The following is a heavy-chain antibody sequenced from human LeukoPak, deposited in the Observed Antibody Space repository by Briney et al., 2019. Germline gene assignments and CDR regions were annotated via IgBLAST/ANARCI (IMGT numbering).Heavy chain of an antibody. V-gene: IGHV4-34*01. CDR1: GGSFSGYY. J-gene: IGHJ4*02. CDR3: ARDSTVTRKIDY. Sequence: SETLSLTCAVYGGSFSGYYWSSIRQPPGKGLEWIGEINHSGSTNYNPSLKSRVTISVDTSKNQFSLKLSSVTAADMAVYYCARDSTVTRKIDYWGQGTLVTVSS. CDR2: INHSGST. D-gene: IGHD4-17*01.